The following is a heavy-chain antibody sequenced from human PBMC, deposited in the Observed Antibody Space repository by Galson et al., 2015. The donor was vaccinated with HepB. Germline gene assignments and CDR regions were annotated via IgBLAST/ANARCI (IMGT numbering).Heavy chain of an antibody. V-gene: IGHV3-23*01. CDR3: AKGLTGDFRADFDY. Sequence: SLRLSCAASGFTFSSYAMSWVRQAPGKGLEWVSVISVSGGTTYFTDSVKGRFTISRDNSKNTLYLQMNSLRAEDTAGYYCAKGLTGDFRADFDYWGPGTLVTVSS. CDR1: GFTFSSYA. CDR2: ISVSGGTT. D-gene: IGHD7-27*01. J-gene: IGHJ4*02.